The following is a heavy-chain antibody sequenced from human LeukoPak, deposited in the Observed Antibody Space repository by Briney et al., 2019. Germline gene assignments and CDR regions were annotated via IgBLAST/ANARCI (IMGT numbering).Heavy chain of an antibody. Sequence: GGSLRLSCAASGFTFSSYAMSWVRQAPGKGLEWVSAISGSGGSTYYADSVKGRFTISRDNSKNTLYLQMNSLRAEDTAVYYCAKENRQWLARGGLCYFNYWGQGTLVTVSS. D-gene: IGHD6-19*01. CDR3: AKENRQWLARGGLCYFNY. CDR2: ISGSGGST. J-gene: IGHJ4*02. V-gene: IGHV3-23*01. CDR1: GFTFSSYA.